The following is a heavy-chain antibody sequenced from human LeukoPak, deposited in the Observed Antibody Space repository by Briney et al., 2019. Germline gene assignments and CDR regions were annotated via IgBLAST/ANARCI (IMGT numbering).Heavy chain of an antibody. Sequence: GGSLRLSCAASGFTFSSYSMNWVRQAPGKGPEWVSSISSSSSYIYYADSVKGRFTISRDNAKNSLYLQMNSLRAEDTAVYYCARARYDIDAFDIWGQGTMVTVSS. CDR2: ISSSSSYI. J-gene: IGHJ3*02. V-gene: IGHV3-21*01. CDR3: ARARYDIDAFDI. D-gene: IGHD3-22*01. CDR1: GFTFSSYS.